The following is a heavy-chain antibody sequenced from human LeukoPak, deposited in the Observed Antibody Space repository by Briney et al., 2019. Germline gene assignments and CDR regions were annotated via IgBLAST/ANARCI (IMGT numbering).Heavy chain of an antibody. D-gene: IGHD3-22*01. V-gene: IGHV1-2*02. CDR2: INPNSGGT. J-gene: IGHJ4*02. Sequence: ASVKVSCKASGYTFTGYYMHWVRQAPGQGLEWMGWINPNSGGTNYAQKFQGRVTMTRDTSISTAYMELSRLRSDDTAVYYCARGGSYYDSSGYYVYWGQGTLVTVSS. CDR1: GYTFTGYY. CDR3: ARGGSYYDSSGYYVY.